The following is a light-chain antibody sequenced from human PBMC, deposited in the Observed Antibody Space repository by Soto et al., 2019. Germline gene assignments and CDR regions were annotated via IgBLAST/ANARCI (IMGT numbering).Light chain of an antibody. CDR1: QSVSSN. CDR2: GAS. J-gene: IGKJ1*01. V-gene: IGKV3-15*01. CDR3: QQYNNWPPCT. Sequence: EIVMTQSPATLSVSQGERSTLSCRASQSVSSNLAWYHQKPGQAPRLLIYGASTRATGIPARFSGSGSGTEFTLTISSLQSEDFAVYYCQQYNNWPPCTFGQGTKVEIK.